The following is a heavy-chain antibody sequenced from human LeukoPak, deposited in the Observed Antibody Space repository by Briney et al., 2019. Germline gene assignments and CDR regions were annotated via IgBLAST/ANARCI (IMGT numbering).Heavy chain of an antibody. CDR3: AKDATKWLANWFDP. CDR1: GFTFDDYA. CDR2: ISGDGGST. V-gene: IGHV3-43*02. D-gene: IGHD6-19*01. J-gene: IGHJ5*02. Sequence: GGSLRLSRAASGFTFDDYAMHWVRQAPGKGLEWVSLISGDGGSTYYADSVKGRFTISRDNSKNSLYLQMNSLRTEDTALYYCAKDATKWLANWFDPWGQGTLVTVSS.